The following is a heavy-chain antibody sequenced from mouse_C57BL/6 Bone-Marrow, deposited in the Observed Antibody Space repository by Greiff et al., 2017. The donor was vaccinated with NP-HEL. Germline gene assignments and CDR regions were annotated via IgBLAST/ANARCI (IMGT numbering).Heavy chain of an antibody. D-gene: IGHD1-1*01. CDR2: IGPGSGST. J-gene: IGHJ4*01. Sequence: VKLVESGAELVKPGASVKISCKASGYTFTDYYINWVKQRPGQGLEWIGKIGPGSGSTYYNEKFKGKATLTADKSSSTAYMQLSSLTSEDSAVYFCARKEASTVVATEAMDYWGQGTSVTVSS. CDR3: ARKEASTVVATEAMDY. CDR1: GYTFTDYY. V-gene: IGHV1-77*01.